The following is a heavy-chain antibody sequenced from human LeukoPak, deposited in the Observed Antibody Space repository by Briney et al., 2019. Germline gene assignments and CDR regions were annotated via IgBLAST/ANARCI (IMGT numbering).Heavy chain of an antibody. Sequence: TGGSLRLSCAASGFTFSDYYMSWIRPAPGKGLEGVSYISSSGSTIYYADSVKGRFTISRDNAKNSLYLQMNSLRAEDTAVYYCARVVREDSGYDYSHFDYWGQGTLVTVSS. D-gene: IGHD5-12*01. CDR3: ARVVREDSGYDYSHFDY. CDR1: GFTFSDYY. CDR2: ISSSGSTI. V-gene: IGHV3-11*01. J-gene: IGHJ4*02.